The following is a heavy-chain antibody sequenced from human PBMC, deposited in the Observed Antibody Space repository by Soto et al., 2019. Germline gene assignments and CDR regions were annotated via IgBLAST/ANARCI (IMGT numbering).Heavy chain of an antibody. Sequence: PSETLSLTCTVSGGSISSYYWSWIRQPPGKGLEWIGYIYYSGITNYNPSLKSRVTISVDTSKNQFSLKLSSVTAADTAVYYCARDQYCGGDCYNYGMDVWGQGT. J-gene: IGHJ6*02. CDR1: GGSISSYY. D-gene: IGHD2-21*02. CDR3: ARDQYCGGDCYNYGMDV. V-gene: IGHV4-59*01. CDR2: IYYSGIT.